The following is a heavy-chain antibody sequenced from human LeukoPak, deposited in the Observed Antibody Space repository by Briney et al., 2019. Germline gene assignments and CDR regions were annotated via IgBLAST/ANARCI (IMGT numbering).Heavy chain of an antibody. V-gene: IGHV3-21*04. CDR2: ISSSSSYI. Sequence: PGGSLRLSCAASGFTFSSYSMNWVRQAPGKGLEWVSSISSSSSYIYYADSVKGRFTISRDNAKNSLYLQMNSLRAEDMALYYCAKGGAVVPAAPFDYWGQGTLVTVSS. J-gene: IGHJ4*02. D-gene: IGHD2-2*01. CDR3: AKGGAVVPAAPFDY. CDR1: GFTFSSYS.